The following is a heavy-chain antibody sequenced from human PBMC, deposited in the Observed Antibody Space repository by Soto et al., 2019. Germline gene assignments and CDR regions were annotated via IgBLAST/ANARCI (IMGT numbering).Heavy chain of an antibody. Sequence: GESLKISCKGSGYNFAGYWIAWVRQMPGKGLELMGIIYPSDSDTRYRPSFQGQVTITADKSISSAYLQWSSLRASDTAMYYCARGGVSTRTFDYWGQGTPVTVSS. CDR3: ARGGVSTRTFDY. J-gene: IGHJ4*02. V-gene: IGHV5-51*01. D-gene: IGHD3-3*01. CDR2: IYPSDSDT. CDR1: GYNFAGYW.